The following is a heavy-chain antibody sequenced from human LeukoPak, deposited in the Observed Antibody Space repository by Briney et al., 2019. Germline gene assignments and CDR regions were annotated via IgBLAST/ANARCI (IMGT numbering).Heavy chain of an antibody. CDR1: GGSISSSSYF. Sequence: SETLSLTCSVSGGSISSSSYFWGWMRQPPGKELEWIASVHHSGSTNYNPSLKSRVTISVDTSKNQFSLKLTSVTAADTAAYYCARTTEGGYTYGYFYYYYMDLWGKGTTVTISS. J-gene: IGHJ6*03. CDR3: ARTTEGGYTYGYFYYYYMDL. CDR2: VHHSGST. D-gene: IGHD5-18*01. V-gene: IGHV4-39*07.